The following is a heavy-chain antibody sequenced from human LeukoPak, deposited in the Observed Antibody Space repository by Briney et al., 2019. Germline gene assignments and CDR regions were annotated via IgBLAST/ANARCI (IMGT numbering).Heavy chain of an antibody. Sequence: GSLRLSCAASGFTVSAYGMHWVRQAPGKGLEWVSSISSTSDYLDHADSLKGRFTISRDNAKKSLYLQMSSLRVEDTAVYYCVRDMSGVVAASTEEYWGQGTLVTVSS. CDR2: ISSTSDYL. CDR3: VRDMSGVVAASTEEY. D-gene: IGHD2-15*01. CDR1: GFTVSAYG. J-gene: IGHJ4*02. V-gene: IGHV3-21*01.